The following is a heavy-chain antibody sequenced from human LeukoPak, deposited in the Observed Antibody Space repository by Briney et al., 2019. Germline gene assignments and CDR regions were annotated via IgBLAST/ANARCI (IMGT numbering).Heavy chain of an antibody. D-gene: IGHD2-8*01. Sequence: GGSLRLSCAASGFTFSSYSMNWVRQAPGKGLEWVSSISSSSSYIYYADSVKGRFTISRGNAKNSLYLQMNSLRAEDTAVYYCARDSPYANYFDYWGQGTLVTVSS. CDR3: ARDSPYANYFDY. CDR1: GFTFSSYS. CDR2: ISSSSSYI. J-gene: IGHJ4*02. V-gene: IGHV3-21*01.